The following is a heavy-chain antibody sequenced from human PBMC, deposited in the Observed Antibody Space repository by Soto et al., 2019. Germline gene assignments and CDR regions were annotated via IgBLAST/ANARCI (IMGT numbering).Heavy chain of an antibody. V-gene: IGHV4-59*01. CDR3: SRAGNSYVTGWFGP. Sequence: SETLSLTCTVSGGSMSRYYWSWVRQPPGKGLEWIGFIYYSGSTTYNPSLKSRATISISTSKNKFSLKLTSATAADTAVYYCSRAGNSYVTGWFGPLGQGTLVTASS. J-gene: IGHJ5*02. D-gene: IGHD5-18*01. CDR1: GGSMSRYY. CDR2: IYYSGST.